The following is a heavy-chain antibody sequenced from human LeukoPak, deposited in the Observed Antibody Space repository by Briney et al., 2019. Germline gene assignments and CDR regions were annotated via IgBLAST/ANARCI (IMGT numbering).Heavy chain of an antibody. Sequence: GGSLRLSCAASGFTFSTYWMSWVRQAPGKGLEWVANTKEDGGEKYYVDSVKGRFTISRDNAKKSLYLQMNSLRAEDTAVYYCARHLSGVTGYTYGRGIDYWGQGTLVTVSS. CDR2: TKEDGGEK. D-gene: IGHD5-18*01. J-gene: IGHJ4*02. V-gene: IGHV3-7*01. CDR1: GFTFSTYW. CDR3: ARHLSGVTGYTYGRGIDY.